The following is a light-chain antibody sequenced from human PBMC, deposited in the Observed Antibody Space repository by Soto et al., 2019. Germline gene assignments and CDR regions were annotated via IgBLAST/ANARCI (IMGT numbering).Light chain of an antibody. CDR3: QQYEAVVT. J-gene: IGKJ1*01. CDR2: GAS. V-gene: IGKV3-20*01. Sequence: EIVSTKSPCTLSLSPGERATLSCRASQSLTNNYFAWYQQKPGRALRLLIDGASTRATGIPDRFSGSGSGTDFTLTISRLEPEDVAVYYCQQYEAVVTFGQRTKVDIK. CDR1: QSLTNNY.